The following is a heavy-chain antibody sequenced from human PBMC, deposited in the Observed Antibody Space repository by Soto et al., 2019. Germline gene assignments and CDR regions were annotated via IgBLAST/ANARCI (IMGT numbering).Heavy chain of an antibody. CDR2: INPSGGST. Sequence: AAVKVSCKACGYTFTSYYMHWVRQAPGQGLEWMGIINPSGGSTSYAQKFQGRVTMTRDTSTSTVYMELSSLRSEDTAGYYCARWMKGAEAGKPAGACDIWG. CDR1: GYTFTSYY. J-gene: IGHJ3*02. D-gene: IGHD6-13*01. CDR3: ARWMKGAEAGKPAGACDI. V-gene: IGHV1-46*01.